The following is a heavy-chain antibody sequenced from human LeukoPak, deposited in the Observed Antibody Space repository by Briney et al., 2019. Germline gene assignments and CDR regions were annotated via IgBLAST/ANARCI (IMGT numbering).Heavy chain of an antibody. CDR1: GGSIRSYY. CDR3: ARGMAAAYDYNWFDP. V-gene: IGHV4-39*07. J-gene: IGHJ5*02. Sequence: PSETLSLTCTVSGGSIRSYYWGWIRQPPGTGLQWIGSIYYSGGTYYNPSLKSRVTISVDTSKNQFSLKLSSVTAADTAVYFCARGMAAAYDYNWFDPWGQGALVTVSS. D-gene: IGHD5-12*01. CDR2: IYYSGGT.